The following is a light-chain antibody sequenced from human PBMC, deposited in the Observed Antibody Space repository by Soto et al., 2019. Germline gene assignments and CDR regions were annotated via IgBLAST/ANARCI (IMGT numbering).Light chain of an antibody. J-gene: IGKJ1*01. CDR3: QQYNNWWT. V-gene: IGKV3-15*01. CDR1: QSVSIN. Sequence: EIVITQSPATLSVSPGERATLSCRASQSVSINLAWYQQKPGQAPRLLIYGASTRATGIPARFSGSGSGTEFTLTISSLQSEDFAVYYCQQYNNWWTFGQGTKVDIK. CDR2: GAS.